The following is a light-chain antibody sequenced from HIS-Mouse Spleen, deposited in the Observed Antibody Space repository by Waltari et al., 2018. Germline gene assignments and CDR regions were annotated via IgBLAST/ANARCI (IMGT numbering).Light chain of an antibody. CDR3: CSYAGSYTVV. Sequence: QSALTQPRSVSGSPGQSVTISCTGTSSDVGGYNYVSWYQQHPGNAPKLMIYDVSKRPSGFPDRFSGSKSGNTASLTISGLQAEDEAYYYCCSYAGSYTVVFGGGTKLTVL. V-gene: IGLV2-11*01. CDR2: DVS. J-gene: IGLJ3*02. CDR1: SSDVGGYNY.